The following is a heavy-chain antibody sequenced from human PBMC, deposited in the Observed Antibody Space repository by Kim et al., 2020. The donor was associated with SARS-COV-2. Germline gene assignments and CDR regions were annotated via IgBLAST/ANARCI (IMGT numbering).Heavy chain of an antibody. D-gene: IGHD3-22*01. CDR2: ISGSGGST. Sequence: GSLRLSCAASGFTFSSYALSWVRQAPGEGLGWVSAISGSGGSTYYADSVKGRFTISRDNSKNTLYLQMNSLRAEDTAVYYCAKDLRSGYYYVFDYWGQGTLVTVSS. CDR1: GFTFSSYA. CDR3: AKDLRSGYYYVFDY. J-gene: IGHJ4*02. V-gene: IGHV3-23*01.